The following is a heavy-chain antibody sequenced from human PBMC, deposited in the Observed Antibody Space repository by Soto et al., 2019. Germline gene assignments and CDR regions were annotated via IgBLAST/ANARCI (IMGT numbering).Heavy chain of an antibody. CDR3: AKGLGFRDYYYYGMDV. V-gene: IGHV3-30*18. CDR2: ISYDGSNK. CDR1: GFTFSSYG. Sequence: GGSLRLSCAASGFTFSSYGMHWVRQAPGKGLEWVAVISYDGSNKCYADSVKGRFTISRDNSKNTLYLQMNSLRAEDTAVYYCAKGLGFRDYYYYGMDVWGQGTTVTVSS. D-gene: IGHD6-25*01. J-gene: IGHJ6*02.